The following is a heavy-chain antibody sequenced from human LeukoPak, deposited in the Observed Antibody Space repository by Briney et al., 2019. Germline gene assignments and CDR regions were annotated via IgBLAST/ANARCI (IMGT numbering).Heavy chain of an antibody. D-gene: IGHD3-22*01. CDR3: ARQDYYDSIGYFDY. Sequence: NPSETLSLTCTVSGGSISSSSYYWAWIRQPPGKELQWLGSMYYSGSSYYNPSLKSRVTMSVDTSKNQFSLNLSSVTAADTAVYYCARQDYYDSIGYFDYWGQGILVTVSS. J-gene: IGHJ4*02. CDR1: GGSISSSSYY. CDR2: MYYSGSS. V-gene: IGHV4-39*01.